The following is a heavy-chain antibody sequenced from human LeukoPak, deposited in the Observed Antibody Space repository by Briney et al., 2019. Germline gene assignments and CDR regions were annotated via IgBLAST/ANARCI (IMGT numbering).Heavy chain of an antibody. D-gene: IGHD5-18*01. CDR3: ASTRRTAMPSYYFDY. Sequence: SVKVSCKASGGTFSSYAISWVRQAPGQGLEWMGGIIPIFGTANYAQKFQGRVTITTDESTSTAYMELSSLRSEDTAVYYCASTRRTAMPSYYFDYWGQGTLVTVSP. CDR2: IIPIFGTA. V-gene: IGHV1-69*05. CDR1: GGTFSSYA. J-gene: IGHJ4*02.